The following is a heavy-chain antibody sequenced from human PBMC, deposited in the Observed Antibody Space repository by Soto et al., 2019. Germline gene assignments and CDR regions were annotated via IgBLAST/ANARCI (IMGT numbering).Heavy chain of an antibody. CDR1: GGSISSSSYY. J-gene: IGHJ5*02. CDR3: VRLIGNSWLDT. V-gene: IGHV4-39*01. Sequence: PSQTPSLTSTVSGGSISSSSYYWGLNRQPPGKGLEWIGSIYYSGSTYYNPSLKSRVTISVDTSNNQVSLQLNSVTPDDTAVYYCVRLIGNSWLDTWGQGTLVTVSS. CDR2: IYYSGST.